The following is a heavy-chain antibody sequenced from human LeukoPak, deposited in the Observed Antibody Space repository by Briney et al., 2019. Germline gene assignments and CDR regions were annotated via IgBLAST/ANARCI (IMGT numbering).Heavy chain of an antibody. CDR3: ATGSLTIFTYPLDY. CDR2: FDPEDGET. Sequence: ASVKVSCKVSGYTLTELSMHWVRQAPGKGLEWTGGFDPEDGETIYAQKFQGRVTMTEDTSTDTAYMELSSLRSEDTAVYYCATGSLTIFTYPLDYWGQGTLVTVSS. CDR1: GYTLTELS. D-gene: IGHD3-9*01. J-gene: IGHJ4*02. V-gene: IGHV1-24*01.